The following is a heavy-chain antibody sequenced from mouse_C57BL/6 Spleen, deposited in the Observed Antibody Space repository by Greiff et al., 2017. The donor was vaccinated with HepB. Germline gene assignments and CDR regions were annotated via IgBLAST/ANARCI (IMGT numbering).Heavy chain of an antibody. Sequence: VQLQQSGAELVKPGASVKMSCKASGYTFTSYWITWVKQRPGQGLEWIGDIYPGSGSTNYNEKFKSKATLTVDTSSSTAYMQLSSLTTADSAVYYCARDYGSSFLFDYWGQGTTLTVSS. CDR1: GYTFTSYW. CDR3: ARDYGSSFLFDY. D-gene: IGHD1-1*01. J-gene: IGHJ2*01. CDR2: IYPGSGST. V-gene: IGHV1-55*01.